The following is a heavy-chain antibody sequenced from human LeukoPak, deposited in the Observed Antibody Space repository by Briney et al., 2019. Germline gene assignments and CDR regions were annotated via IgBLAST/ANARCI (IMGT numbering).Heavy chain of an antibody. CDR2: ISYDGSNK. CDR1: GFTFSSYG. Sequence: GGSLRLSCAASGFTFSSYGMHWVRQAPGKGLEWVAVISYDGSNKYYADSVKGRFTISRDNSKNTLYLQMNSLGAEDTAVYYCAKDGGGSMDYWGQGTLVTVSS. J-gene: IGHJ4*02. V-gene: IGHV3-30*18. D-gene: IGHD3-16*01. CDR3: AKDGGGSMDY.